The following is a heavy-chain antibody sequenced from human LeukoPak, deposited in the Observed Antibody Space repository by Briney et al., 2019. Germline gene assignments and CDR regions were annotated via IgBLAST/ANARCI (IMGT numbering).Heavy chain of an antibody. CDR1: GYSITTYW. CDR2: IYPGDSGT. J-gene: IGHJ4*02. V-gene: IGHV5-51*01. CDR3: TRLSRLGATDTYIAY. Sequence: GESLKISCKASGYSITTYWIGWVREMPGKGLEWMGIIYPGDSGTRYSPSFQGQVTISADKSISTAYRQWSSLKASDTAMYFCTRLSRLGATDTYIAYWGQGSLVTVSS. D-gene: IGHD1-26*01.